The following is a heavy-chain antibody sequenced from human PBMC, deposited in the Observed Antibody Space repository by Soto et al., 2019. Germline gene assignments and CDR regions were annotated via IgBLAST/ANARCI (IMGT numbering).Heavy chain of an antibody. V-gene: IGHV1-69*06. CDR1: GGTFSSYA. CDR2: IIPIFGTA. J-gene: IGHJ5*02. CDR3: ARDPQKYSSSYNWFDP. Sequence: SVKVSCKASGGTFSSYAISWVRQAPGQGLEWMGGIIPIFGTANYAQKFQGRVTITADKSTSTAYMELSSLRSEDTAVYYCARDPQKYSSSYNWFDPWGQGTLVTVSS. D-gene: IGHD6-13*01.